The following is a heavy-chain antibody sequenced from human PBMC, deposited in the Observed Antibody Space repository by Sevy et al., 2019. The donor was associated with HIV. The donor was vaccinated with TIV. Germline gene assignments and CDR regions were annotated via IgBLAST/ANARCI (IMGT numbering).Heavy chain of an antibody. Sequence: ASVKVSCKASGGTFSSYAISWVRQAPGQGLEWMGGIIPIFGTANYAQKFQGRVTITADESTSTAYMELSSLRSEDTAVYYCARSPYDSSGYYHYFDYSGQRTVVTVSS. J-gene: IGHJ4*02. V-gene: IGHV1-69*13. D-gene: IGHD3-22*01. CDR1: GGTFSSYA. CDR3: ARSPYDSSGYYHYFDY. CDR2: IIPIFGTA.